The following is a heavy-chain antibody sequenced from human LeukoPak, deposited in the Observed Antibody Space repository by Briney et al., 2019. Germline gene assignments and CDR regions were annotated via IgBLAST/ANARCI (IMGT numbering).Heavy chain of an antibody. J-gene: IGHJ3*02. V-gene: IGHV3-53*01. D-gene: IGHD3-10*01. CDR3: ARDWSYGSGSYAFDI. CDR2: IYSGGST. CDR1: GFSFSSYS. Sequence: GGSLRLSCAASGFSFSSYSVNWVRQAPGKGLEWVSVIYSGGSTYYADSVKGRFTISRDNSKNTLYLQMNSLRAEDTAVYYCARDWSYGSGSYAFDIWGQGTMVTVSS.